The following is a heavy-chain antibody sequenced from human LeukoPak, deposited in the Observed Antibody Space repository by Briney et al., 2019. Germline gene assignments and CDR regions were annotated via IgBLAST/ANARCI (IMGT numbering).Heavy chain of an antibody. V-gene: IGHV4-39*01. CDR2: IYYSGST. CDR1: GGSISSSSYY. D-gene: IGHD3-10*01. Sequence: SETLSLTCTVSGGSISSSSYYWGWIRQPPGKGLEWIGSIYYSGSTYYNPSLKSRVTISVDTSKNQFSLKLSSVTAADTAVYYCARQGWITMVRGVNQDYWGQGTLVTVSS. J-gene: IGHJ4*02. CDR3: ARQGWITMVRGVNQDY.